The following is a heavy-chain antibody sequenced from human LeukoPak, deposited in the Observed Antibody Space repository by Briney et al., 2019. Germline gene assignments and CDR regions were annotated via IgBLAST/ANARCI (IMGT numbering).Heavy chain of an antibody. CDR1: GGTFSSYA. CDR3: ARGIAARPSDWYFDL. D-gene: IGHD6-6*01. Sequence: ASVKVSCKASGGTFSSYAISWVRQAPGQGLEWMGRIIPIFGTANYAQKFQGRVTITTDESTSTAYMELSSLRSEDTAVYYCARGIAARPSDWYFDLWGRGTLVTVSS. V-gene: IGHV1-69*05. CDR2: IIPIFGTA. J-gene: IGHJ2*01.